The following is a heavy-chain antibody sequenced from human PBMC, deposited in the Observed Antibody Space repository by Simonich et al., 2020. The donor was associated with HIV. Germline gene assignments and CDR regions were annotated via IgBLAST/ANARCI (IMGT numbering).Heavy chain of an antibody. CDR1: GGSFSGYS. CDR3: ARRHPTTVTTPYFDY. V-gene: IGHV4-34*01. J-gene: IGHJ4*02. Sequence: QVQLQQWGAGLLKPSETLSLTCAVYGGSFSGYSWSWIRQPPGKGLEWMGEINHSGNTNSNPSLKSRVTISVDTSKNQFSLKLSSVTAADTAVYYCARRHPTTVTTPYFDYWGQGTLVTVSS. CDR2: INHSGNT. D-gene: IGHD4-17*01.